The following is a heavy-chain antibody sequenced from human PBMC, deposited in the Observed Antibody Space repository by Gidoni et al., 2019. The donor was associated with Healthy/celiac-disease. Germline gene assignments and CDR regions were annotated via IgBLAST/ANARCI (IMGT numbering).Heavy chain of an antibody. Sequence: QVQLVQSGAEVKKPGASVKVSCKASGYTFTSYAMHWVRQAPGQRLEWMGWINAGNGNTKYSQKFQGRVTITRDTSGSTAYMELSSLRSEDTAVYYCARPCGGDCYWFDYWGQGTLVTVSS. J-gene: IGHJ4*02. CDR3: ARPCGGDCYWFDY. CDR1: GYTFTSYA. CDR2: INAGNGNT. V-gene: IGHV1-3*01. D-gene: IGHD2-21*02.